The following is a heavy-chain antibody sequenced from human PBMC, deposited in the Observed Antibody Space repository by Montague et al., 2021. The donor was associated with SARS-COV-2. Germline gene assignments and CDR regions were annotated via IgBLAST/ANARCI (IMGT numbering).Heavy chain of an antibody. D-gene: IGHD2/OR15-2a*01. Sequence: SLRLSCAASGFTFSGCGMYWVRRAPGKGLEWLSSISGVSTGTYYADSVKGRFTISRDNSRDTLYLQMHSLRAEDTAVYYCTRGLYAAYHWGQGTLVTVSS. V-gene: IGHV3-23*01. CDR3: TRGLYAAYH. CDR1: GFTFSGCG. J-gene: IGHJ4*02. CDR2: ISGVSTGT.